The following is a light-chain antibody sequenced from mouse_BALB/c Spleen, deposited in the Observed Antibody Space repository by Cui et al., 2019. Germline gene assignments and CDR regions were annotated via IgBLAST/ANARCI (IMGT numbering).Light chain of an antibody. CDR1: ENIHNY. CDR2: NAK. CDR3: QHFWSTPPT. J-gene: IGKJ2*01. V-gene: IGKV12-41*01. Sequence: DIQMTQSPASLSASVGETVTITCRASENIHNYLAWYQQKQGKSPQLLVYNAKTLADGVPSRFSGSGSGTQYSLKINSLQPEDFGSYYCQHFWSTPPTFGGGTKLEIK.